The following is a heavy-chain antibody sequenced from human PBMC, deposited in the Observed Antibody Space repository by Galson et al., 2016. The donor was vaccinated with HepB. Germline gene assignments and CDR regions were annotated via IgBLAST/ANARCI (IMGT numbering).Heavy chain of an antibody. Sequence: SLRLSCAVSGLSVSDAWMTWVRQSPGKGPEWVGNIRNKRDGGTADYGAPVKGRFTISRDDSKNTLYLQMSSLKTDDTAVYFCTTWDWGLDCWGQGTLVTVSS. J-gene: IGHJ4*02. CDR2: IRNKRDGGTA. CDR1: GLSVSDAW. CDR3: TTWDWGLDC. V-gene: IGHV3-15*05. D-gene: IGHD3/OR15-3a*01.